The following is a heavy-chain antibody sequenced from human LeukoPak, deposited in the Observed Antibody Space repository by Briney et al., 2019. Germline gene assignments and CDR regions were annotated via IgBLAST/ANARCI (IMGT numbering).Heavy chain of an antibody. D-gene: IGHD3-22*01. Sequence: ASVTVSCTASGYTFTGYYMHWVRQAPGQGLEWMGWINPNSGGTNYAQKFQGWVTMTRDTSISTAYMELSRLRSDDTAVYYCARDRAKTYYYDSSGYYYFDYWGQGTLVTVSS. J-gene: IGHJ4*02. V-gene: IGHV1-2*04. CDR3: ARDRAKTYYYDSSGYYYFDY. CDR1: GYTFTGYY. CDR2: INPNSGGT.